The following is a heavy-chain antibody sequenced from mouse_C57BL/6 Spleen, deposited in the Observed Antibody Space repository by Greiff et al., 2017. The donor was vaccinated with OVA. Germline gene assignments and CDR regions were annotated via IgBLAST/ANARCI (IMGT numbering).Heavy chain of an antibody. CDR1: GYTFTSYW. D-gene: IGHD2-5*01. Sequence: QVQLQQSGAELVMPGASVKLSCKASGYTFTSYWMHWVKQRPGQGLEWIGEIDPSDSYTNYNQKFKGKSTLTVDKSSSTAYMQLSSLTSEDSAVYYCARRRDSNFWYFDVWGTGTTVTVAS. V-gene: IGHV1-69*01. CDR2: IDPSDSYT. J-gene: IGHJ1*03. CDR3: ARRRDSNFWYFDV.